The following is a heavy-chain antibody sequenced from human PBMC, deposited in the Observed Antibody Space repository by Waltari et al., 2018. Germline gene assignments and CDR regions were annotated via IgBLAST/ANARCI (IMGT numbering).Heavy chain of an antibody. J-gene: IGHJ4*02. D-gene: IGHD3-3*01. CDR1: GFTFDDYA. CDR2: ISWNSGSI. Sequence: EVQLVESGGGLVQPGRSLRLSCAASGFTFDDYAMPWVRKAPGKGLEWVSVISWNSGSIGYADSVKGRFTISRDNAKNSLYLQMNSLRAEDMALYYCAKGGLLYQYYFDYWGQGTLVTVSS. V-gene: IGHV3-9*03. CDR3: AKGGLLYQYYFDY.